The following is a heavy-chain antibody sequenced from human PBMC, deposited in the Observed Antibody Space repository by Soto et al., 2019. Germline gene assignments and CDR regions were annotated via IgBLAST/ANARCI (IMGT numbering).Heavy chain of an antibody. J-gene: IGHJ4*02. CDR1: GFTFSSYA. V-gene: IGHV3-23*01. Sequence: EVQLLESGGGLVQPGGSLRLSCAASGFTFSSYAMSWVRQAPGKGLEWVSAISGSGGSTYYADSVKGRFTSSRDNAKNTLYQQMNSLRAEDTAVYYCAQRWVATTTDRFYYWGQGTLVTVSS. D-gene: IGHD5-12*01. CDR2: ISGSGGST. CDR3: AQRWVATTTDRFYY.